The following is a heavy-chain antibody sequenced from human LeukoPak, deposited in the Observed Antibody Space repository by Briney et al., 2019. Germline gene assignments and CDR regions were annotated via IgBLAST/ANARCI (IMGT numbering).Heavy chain of an antibody. Sequence: PGGSLRLSCVASGFTFSSFGMHWVHQAPGKGLEYVSAISSNGGSTFYANSVRGRLTISRDNSKNTMYLQMGSLRVEDMAVYYCARVGYDSSGYSDLRKAYFDYWGQGTLVTVST. D-gene: IGHD3-22*01. V-gene: IGHV3-64*01. J-gene: IGHJ4*02. CDR3: ARVGYDSSGYSDLRKAYFDY. CDR2: ISSNGGST. CDR1: GFTFSSFG.